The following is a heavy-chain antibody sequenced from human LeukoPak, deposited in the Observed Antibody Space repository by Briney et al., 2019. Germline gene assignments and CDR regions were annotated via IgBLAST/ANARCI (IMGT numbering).Heavy chain of an antibody. J-gene: IGHJ4*02. CDR1: RGTFSSYA. Sequence: SVKVSCKASRGTFSSYAISWVRQAPGQGLEWMGGIIPIFGTANYAQKFQGRVTITADKSTSTAYMELSSLRSEDTAVYYCARARGGYCSGGSCPTTVTSLDYWGQGTLVTVSS. V-gene: IGHV1-69*06. CDR3: ARARGGYCSGGSCPTTVTSLDY. D-gene: IGHD2-15*01. CDR2: IIPIFGTA.